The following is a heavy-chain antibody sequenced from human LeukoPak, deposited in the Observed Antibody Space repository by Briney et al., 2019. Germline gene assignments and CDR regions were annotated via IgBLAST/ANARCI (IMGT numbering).Heavy chain of an antibody. Sequence: PGGSLRLSCAPSGFTFSDYYMTWIRQAPGKGLEWVSYISSSGSTIYYADSVKGRFTISRDNAKNSLYLQMNSLRAEDTAVYYCANHLACGSTSCPSFDYWGQGTLVAVSS. V-gene: IGHV3-11*04. J-gene: IGHJ4*02. D-gene: IGHD2-2*01. CDR1: GFTFSDYY. CDR3: ANHLACGSTSCPSFDY. CDR2: ISSSGSTI.